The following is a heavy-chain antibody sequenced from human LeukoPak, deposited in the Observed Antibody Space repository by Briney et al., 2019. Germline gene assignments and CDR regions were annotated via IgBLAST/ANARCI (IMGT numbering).Heavy chain of an antibody. D-gene: IGHD3-10*01. CDR3: ARLKRVYYGSDEGMDV. CDR2: ISAYNGNT. Sequence: ASVKVSCKASGYTFTSYGISWVRQAPGQGLEWMGWISAYNGNTNYAQKLQGRVTMTTDTSTSTAYMELRSLRSDDMAVYYCARLKRVYYGSDEGMDVWGQGTTVTVSS. CDR1: GYTFTSYG. J-gene: IGHJ6*02. V-gene: IGHV1-18*03.